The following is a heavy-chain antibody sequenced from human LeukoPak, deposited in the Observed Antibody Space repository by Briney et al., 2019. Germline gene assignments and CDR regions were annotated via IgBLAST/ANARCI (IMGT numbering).Heavy chain of an antibody. V-gene: IGHV3-21*01. J-gene: IGHJ3*02. D-gene: IGHD1-26*01. CDR1: GFTFSSYS. CDR2: ISSSSSYI. Sequence: GGSLRLSCAASGFTFSSYSMNWVRQAPGKGLEWVSSISSSSSYIYYADSVKGRFTISRDNAKNSLYLQMNSLRAEDTAVYYCARDYPVVGATEAFDIWGQGTMVTVSS. CDR3: ARDYPVVGATEAFDI.